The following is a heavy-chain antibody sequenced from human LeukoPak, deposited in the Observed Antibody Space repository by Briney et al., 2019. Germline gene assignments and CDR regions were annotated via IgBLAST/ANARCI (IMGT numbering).Heavy chain of an antibody. CDR2: INPKSGGT. V-gene: IGHV1-2*02. J-gene: IGHJ4*02. D-gene: IGHD6-6*01. CDR1: GYTFTGYY. Sequence: ASVKVSCKASGYTFTGYYMHWVRQAPGQGLEGMGWINPKSGGTNYAQKFQGRVTMTRDTSISTAYMELSGLRSDDTAVYYCAREYSSSSGRLFDYWGPGTLVTVSS. CDR3: AREYSSSSGRLFDY.